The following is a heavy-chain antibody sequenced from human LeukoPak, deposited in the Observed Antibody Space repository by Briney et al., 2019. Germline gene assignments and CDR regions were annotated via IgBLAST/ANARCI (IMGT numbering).Heavy chain of an antibody. CDR1: GYTFTGYG. CDR3: AKDAPRYYDFWSGYYLGDVGLFDP. D-gene: IGHD3-3*01. V-gene: IGHV1-18*01. Sequence: ASVKVSCKASGYTFTGYGISWVRQAPGQGLEWMGWISAYNGNTNYAQKLQGRVTMTTDTSTSTAYMELRSLRSDDTAVYYCAKDAPRYYDFWSGYYLGDVGLFDPWGQGTLVTVSS. J-gene: IGHJ5*02. CDR2: ISAYNGNT.